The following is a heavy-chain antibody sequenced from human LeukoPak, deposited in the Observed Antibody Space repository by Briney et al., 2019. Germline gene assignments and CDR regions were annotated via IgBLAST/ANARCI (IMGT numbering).Heavy chain of an antibody. CDR2: IRHDGSEK. CDR1: AFIFSSYW. D-gene: IGHD3-3*01. CDR3: ARESGPTFDY. V-gene: IGHV3-7*01. Sequence: GGSLRLSCAPSAFIFSSYWMSWVRQAPGGGLEWVAKIRHDGSEKNYAESVQGRFTTSRDKAKSTVYLQMNSLRAEDTAVYYCARESGPTFDYWGQGTLVTVSS. J-gene: IGHJ4*02.